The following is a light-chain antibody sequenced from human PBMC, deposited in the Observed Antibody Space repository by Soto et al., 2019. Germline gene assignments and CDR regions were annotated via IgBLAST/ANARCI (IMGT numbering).Light chain of an antibody. J-gene: IGLJ2*01. Sequence: QSALTQPASVSGSPGQSITISCTGTSSDVGGYNYVSWYQQHPGQAPKLMIYDVSYRPSGVSNRFSGSKSGSTASLTISGLQAEDEANYYCSSYTTSDTLVFGGGTKLTVL. CDR3: SSYTTSDTLV. V-gene: IGLV2-14*03. CDR2: DVS. CDR1: SSDVGGYNY.